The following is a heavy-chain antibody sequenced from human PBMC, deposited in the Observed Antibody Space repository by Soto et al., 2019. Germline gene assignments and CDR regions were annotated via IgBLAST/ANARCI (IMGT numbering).Heavy chain of an antibody. CDR3: VMVDNYVTPTPQDV. CDR2: ISPYTGNT. D-gene: IGHD3-16*01. V-gene: IGHV1-18*01. Sequence: QVQLVQSGDEVKKPGASVKVSCKASGYIFVNYGIAWVRQAPGQVLEWMGWISPYTGNTHSASKVQGRLTMTTDTSTSTAYMDLGSLTSHHTAVYYCVMVDNYVTPTPQDVWGQGTTFTVSS. J-gene: IGHJ6*02. CDR1: GYIFVNYG.